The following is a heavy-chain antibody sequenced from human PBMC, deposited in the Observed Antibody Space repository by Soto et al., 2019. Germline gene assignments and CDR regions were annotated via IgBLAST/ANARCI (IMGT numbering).Heavy chain of an antibody. CDR3: ARTFDYYGMDV. Sequence: SETLSLTCAVSGYSIASGYYWAWIRQSPGKGLEWIGSIYQAGSVYYNPSLNSRVAVSLDTSKNHFSLKLTSVTAADTAVYYCARTFDYYGMDVWGQGTTVTVS. CDR1: GYSIASGYY. J-gene: IGHJ6*02. CDR2: IYQAGSV. V-gene: IGHV4-38-2*01.